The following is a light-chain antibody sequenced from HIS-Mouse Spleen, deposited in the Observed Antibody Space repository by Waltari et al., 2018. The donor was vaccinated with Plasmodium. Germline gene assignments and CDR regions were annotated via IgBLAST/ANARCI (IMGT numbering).Light chain of an antibody. J-gene: IGLJ3*02. Sequence: QPVLTQPPSSSASPGDSARLTCTLPSDINVGSYNIYWYQQKPGSPPRYHLYYYSDSDKGQGSRVPSRFSGAKDASANTGIFLFTGIQSGDEADYYCRSWQSNDSGVFGGETKLTVL. CDR2: YYSDSDK. CDR1: SDINVGSYN. V-gene: IGLV5-37*01. CDR3: RSWQSNDSGV.